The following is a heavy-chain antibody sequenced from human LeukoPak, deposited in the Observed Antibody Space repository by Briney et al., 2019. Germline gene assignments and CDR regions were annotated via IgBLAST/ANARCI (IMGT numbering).Heavy chain of an antibody. Sequence: GGSLGLSCAASGFTFSNYAMSWVRQAPGKGLEWVSTISDSGGSTYYADSVKGRFTISRDNSKNTLYLQMDSLRAEDTAIYYCARGRSVYGSGSYSDYWGQGTLVTVSS. CDR1: GFTFSNYA. CDR2: ISDSGGST. V-gene: IGHV3-23*01. J-gene: IGHJ4*02. CDR3: ARGRSVYGSGSYSDY. D-gene: IGHD3-10*01.